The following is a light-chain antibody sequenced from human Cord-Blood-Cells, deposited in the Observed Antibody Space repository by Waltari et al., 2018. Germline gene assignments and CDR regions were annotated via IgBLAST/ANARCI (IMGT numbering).Light chain of an antibody. CDR3: SSYAGSNDLV. CDR1: SSDVGGYNY. Sequence: QSALTQPPSASGSPGQSVTISCTGTSSDVGGYNYVSWYQQHPGKAPKLMVYAVSTRPSGVPGRFSGSTSATTSSLTISALQAEDEADYYCSSYAGSNDLVFGGGTKLTVL. J-gene: IGLJ3*02. CDR2: AVS. V-gene: IGLV2-8*01.